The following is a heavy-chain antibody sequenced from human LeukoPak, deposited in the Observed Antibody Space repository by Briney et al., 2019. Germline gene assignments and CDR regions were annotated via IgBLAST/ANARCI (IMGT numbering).Heavy chain of an antibody. CDR1: GGSLSSYY. V-gene: IGHV4-4*07. CDR3: ARSADYGVYNWFDP. D-gene: IGHD4-17*01. J-gene: IGHJ5*02. Sequence: KTSETLSLTCTVSGGSLSSYYWSWIRQSAGKGLEWIGRIYTSGNTHYNPSLKSRVTMSLDMSNNQFSLKVTSVTAADTAVYYCARSADYGVYNWFDPWGPGTLVTVSS. CDR2: IYTSGNT.